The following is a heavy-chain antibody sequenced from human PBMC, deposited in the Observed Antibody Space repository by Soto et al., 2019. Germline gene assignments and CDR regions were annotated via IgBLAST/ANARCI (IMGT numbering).Heavy chain of an antibody. V-gene: IGHV3-64*01. Sequence: GGSLRLSCAASGFTFSSYAMHWVRQAPGKGLEYVSAISSNGGSTYYANSVKGRFTISRDNSKNTLYLQMGSLRAEDMAVYYCARGITIMSNWFDPWGQGTLVTVSS. CDR1: GFTFSSYA. CDR2: ISSNGGST. CDR3: ARGITIMSNWFDP. D-gene: IGHD3-3*01. J-gene: IGHJ5*02.